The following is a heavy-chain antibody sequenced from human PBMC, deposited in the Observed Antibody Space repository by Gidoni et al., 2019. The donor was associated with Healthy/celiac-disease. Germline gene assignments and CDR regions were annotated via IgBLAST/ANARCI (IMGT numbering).Heavy chain of an antibody. Sequence: QVQLQQWGAGLLKPSETLSLTCAVYGGSFSGYYWRWIRQPPGKGLEGIGEINHSGSTNYNPSLKRRVTIAVDTSKNQFSLKLSSVTAADTAVYYCARGIRFLLPARQRDRGRFDPWGQGTLVTVSS. CDR2: INHSGST. CDR3: ARGIRFLLPARQRDRGRFDP. J-gene: IGHJ5*02. D-gene: IGHD3-3*01. V-gene: IGHV4-34*01. CDR1: GGSFSGYY.